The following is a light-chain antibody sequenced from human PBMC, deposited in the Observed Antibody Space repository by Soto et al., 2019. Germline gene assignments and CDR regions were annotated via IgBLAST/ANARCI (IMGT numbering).Light chain of an antibody. Sequence: QSALTQPASVSGSPGQSITISCTGTSSDVGSYNRVSWYQQPPGTAPKLIIYDVNNRPPGVSNRFSGSKSGNTASLTISGLQTEDEADYYCNSYTTSSTYAFGTGTKVTVL. CDR2: DVN. J-gene: IGLJ1*01. CDR3: NSYTTSSTYA. CDR1: SSDVGSYNR. V-gene: IGLV2-14*01.